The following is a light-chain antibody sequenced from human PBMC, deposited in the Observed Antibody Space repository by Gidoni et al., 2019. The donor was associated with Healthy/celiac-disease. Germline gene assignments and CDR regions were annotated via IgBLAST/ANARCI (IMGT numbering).Light chain of an antibody. CDR1: QDINNY. J-gene: IGKJ4*01. V-gene: IGKV1-33*01. CDR3: QQYDNLPLT. CDR2: DAS. Sequence: DIQMTQSPTSLSASVGDRVNITCQASQDINNYLNWYQQKTGKAPKLLIYDASNLETGVPSRFSGSGSGTYFTFTISSLQPEDIATYYCQQYDNLPLTFGGGTKVEIK.